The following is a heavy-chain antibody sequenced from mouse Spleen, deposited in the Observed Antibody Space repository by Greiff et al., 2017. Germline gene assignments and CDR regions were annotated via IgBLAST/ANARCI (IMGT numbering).Heavy chain of an antibody. Sequence: DVHLVESEGGLVQPGSSMKLSCTASGFTFSDYYMAWVRQVPEKGLEWVANINYDGSSTYYLDSLKSRFIISRDNAKNILYLQMSSLKSEDTATYYCARDRVDAMDYWGQGTSVTVSS. CDR2: INYDGSST. J-gene: IGHJ4*01. D-gene: IGHD1-1*01. CDR1: GFTFSDYY. V-gene: IGHV5-16*01. CDR3: ARDRVDAMDY.